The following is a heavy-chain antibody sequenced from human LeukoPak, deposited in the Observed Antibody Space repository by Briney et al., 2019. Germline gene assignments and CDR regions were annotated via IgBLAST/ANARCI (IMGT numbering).Heavy chain of an antibody. D-gene: IGHD3-22*01. Sequence: SETLSLTCTASGGSISSYYWSWIRQPPGKGLEWIGYIYYSGSTNYNPSLKSRVTISVDTSKNQFSLKLSSVTAADTAVYYCARDNSGDDSSGYYFYGMDVWGQGTTVTVSS. CDR3: ARDNSGDDSSGYYFYGMDV. CDR1: GGSISSYY. J-gene: IGHJ6*02. V-gene: IGHV4-59*01. CDR2: IYYSGST.